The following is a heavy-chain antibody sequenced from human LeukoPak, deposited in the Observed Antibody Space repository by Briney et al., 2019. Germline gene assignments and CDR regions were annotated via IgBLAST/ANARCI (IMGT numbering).Heavy chain of an antibody. CDR2: IYYTGCT. D-gene: IGHD1-26*01. Sequence: SETLSLTCTVSGGSISSYYWSWIRQPPGKGLEWIGYIYYTGCTNYNPSLKSRVTISVDTSKNQFSLKLSSVTAADTAVYYCARDGISGSYYAEYFQHWGQGTLVTVSS. CDR1: GGSISSYY. J-gene: IGHJ1*01. V-gene: IGHV4-59*01. CDR3: ARDGISGSYYAEYFQH.